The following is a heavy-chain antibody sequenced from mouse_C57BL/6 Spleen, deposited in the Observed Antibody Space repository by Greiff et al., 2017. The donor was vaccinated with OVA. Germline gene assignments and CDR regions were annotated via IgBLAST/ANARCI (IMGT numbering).Heavy chain of an antibody. CDR1: GFTFSDYY. V-gene: IGHV5-16*01. D-gene: IGHD1-1*01. Sequence: EVKLMESEGGLAQPGSSMKLSCTASGFTFSDYYMAWVRQVPEKGLEWVANINYDGSSTSYLDSLKSRFIISRDNAKNILYLQMGSLKSEDTATDDCARDRGYGSSPYWYFDVWGTGTTVTVSS. CDR3: ARDRGYGSSPYWYFDV. J-gene: IGHJ1*03. CDR2: INYDGSST.